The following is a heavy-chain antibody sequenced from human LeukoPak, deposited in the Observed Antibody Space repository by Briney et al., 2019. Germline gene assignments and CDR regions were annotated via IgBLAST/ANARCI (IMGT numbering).Heavy chain of an antibody. J-gene: IGHJ4*02. CDR1: GFTVSSNY. CDR3: ARDSNYGSGSYLDY. D-gene: IGHD3-10*01. Sequence: PGGSLRLSCAASGFTVSSNYMSWVRQAPGKGLEWVSVIYSGGRTYYADSVKGRFTISRDNSKTTLYLQMNSLRAEDTAVYYCARDSNYGSGSYLDYWGQGTLVTVSS. CDR2: IYSGGRT. V-gene: IGHV3-53*01.